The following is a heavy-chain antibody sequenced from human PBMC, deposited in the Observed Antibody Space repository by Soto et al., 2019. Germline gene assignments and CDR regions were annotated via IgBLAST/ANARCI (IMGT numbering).Heavy chain of an antibody. V-gene: IGHV4-30-4*01. Sequence: SETLSLTCTVSGDSISNGDYYWSWIRQPPGRGLEWIGYIDSSGSTYYNPSLKSRLTISVDMSKNQFSLRLTSVTAADTAVYYCASRYLYWDQGLLVTVSS. D-gene: IGHD3-16*02. CDR3: ASRYLY. CDR2: IDSSGST. CDR1: GDSISNGDYY. J-gene: IGHJ4*02.